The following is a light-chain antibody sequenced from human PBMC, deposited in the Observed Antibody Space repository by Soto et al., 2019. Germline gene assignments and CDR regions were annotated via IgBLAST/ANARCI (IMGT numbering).Light chain of an antibody. J-gene: IGKJ3*01. CDR2: DAS. Sequence: EIVLTQSPATLSLSPGERATLSCRASQSVSSSLAWYQQKPGQTPRLLIYDASNRATGIPARFSGSGSGTDFTLTISSLEPEDFAVYYCQQRSNWPPFTFGPGTTVEIK. V-gene: IGKV3-11*01. CDR3: QQRSNWPPFT. CDR1: QSVSSS.